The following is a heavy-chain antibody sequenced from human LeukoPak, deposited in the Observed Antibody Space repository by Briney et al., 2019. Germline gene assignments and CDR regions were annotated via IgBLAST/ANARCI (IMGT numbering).Heavy chain of an antibody. CDR2: INPNSGGT. D-gene: IGHD6-19*01. J-gene: IGHJ4*02. V-gene: IGHV1-2*02. Sequence: GASVKVSCKASGYSFTDYYTHWVRQAPGRGLEWMGCINPNSGGTNYAQKFQGRVTMTRDTSINTAYMELSSLRSDDTAVYYCARDGRSGWHYFDHWGQGTLVTVSS. CDR1: GYSFTDYY. CDR3: ARDGRSGWHYFDH.